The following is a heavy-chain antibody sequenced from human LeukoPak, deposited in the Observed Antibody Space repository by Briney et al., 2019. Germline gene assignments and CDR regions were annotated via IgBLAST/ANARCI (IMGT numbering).Heavy chain of an antibody. D-gene: IGHD3-16*02. CDR2: INPNSGGT. V-gene: IGHV1-2*02. CDR1: GYTFTGYY. Sequence: GASVKVSCKASGYTFTGYYMHWVRQAPGQGLEWMGWINPNSGGTNYAQKFQGRVTMTRDTSISTAYMELSRLRSDDTAVYYCARVRGYYVWGSYRRDKDYYYYYYMDVWGKGTTVTVSS. J-gene: IGHJ6*03. CDR3: ARVRGYYVWGSYRRDKDYYYYYYMDV.